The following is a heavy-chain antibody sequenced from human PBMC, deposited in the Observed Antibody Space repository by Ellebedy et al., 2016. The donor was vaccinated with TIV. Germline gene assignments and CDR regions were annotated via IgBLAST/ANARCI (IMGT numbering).Heavy chain of an antibody. D-gene: IGHD3-16*01. CDR2: ISYDGTNE. CDR1: GFTFGDYG. V-gene: IGHV3-30*18. CDR3: AKDGGVYRYGFDV. Sequence: GGSLRLSCAVSGFTFGDYGMHWVRQAPGKGLEWVAIISYDGTNEFYADSVKGRFTISRDNRKNTLYLQMDSLRAEDTAVYRCAKDGGVYRYGFDVWGQGTTVTVSS. J-gene: IGHJ6*02.